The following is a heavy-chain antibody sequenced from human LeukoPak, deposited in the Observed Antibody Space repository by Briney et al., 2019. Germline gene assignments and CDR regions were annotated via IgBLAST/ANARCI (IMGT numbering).Heavy chain of an antibody. CDR3: ARGPLLWFGELFGEDY. D-gene: IGHD3-10*01. CDR2: MNPNSGNT. Sequence: ASVKVSCKASGYTFTGYYMHWVRQAPGQGLEWMGWMNPNSGNTGYAQKFQGRVTMTRNTSISTAYMELSSLRSEDTAVYYCARGPLLWFGELFGEDYWGQGTLVTVSS. CDR1: GYTFTGYY. V-gene: IGHV1-8*02. J-gene: IGHJ4*02.